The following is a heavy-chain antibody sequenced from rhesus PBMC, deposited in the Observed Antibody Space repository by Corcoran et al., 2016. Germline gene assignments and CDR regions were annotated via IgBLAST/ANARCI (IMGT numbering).Heavy chain of an antibody. D-gene: IGHD4-29*01. J-gene: IGHJ4*01. CDR2: IYGSSVST. V-gene: IGHV4-147*01. CDR3: AREGTYGSSYCFDY. Sequence: QVQLQESGPGLVKPSETLSLTCAVSGYSISSNYWSWIRQPPGKGLEWIGYIYGSSVSTYYNPSLKSRVTISTDTSKNQFSLKLNSVTAADTAVYYCAREGTYGSSYCFDYWGQGVLVTVSS. CDR1: GYSISSNY.